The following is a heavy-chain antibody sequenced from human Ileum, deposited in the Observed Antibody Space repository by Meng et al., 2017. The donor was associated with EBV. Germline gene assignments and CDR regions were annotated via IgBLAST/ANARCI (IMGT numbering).Heavy chain of an antibody. V-gene: IGHV4-4*02. Sequence: QVLLQESGPGLCKPSGTLSLTCAVSGGSISSSNWWSWVRQPPGKGLEWIGKIYHSGITIYNPSLKSRVTMSVDNSKNQFSLKLNSMAAADTAVYYCARDPTGGEDHQRVWGQGTLVTVSS. CDR2: IYHSGIT. CDR3: ARDPTGGEDHQRV. CDR1: GGSISSSNW. D-gene: IGHD1-14*01. J-gene: IGHJ4*02.